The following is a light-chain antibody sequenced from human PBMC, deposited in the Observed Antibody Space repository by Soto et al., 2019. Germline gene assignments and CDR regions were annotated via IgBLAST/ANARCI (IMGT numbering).Light chain of an antibody. Sequence: RTPPPATLSLTPGGCATRSCRASQSVSSDLAWYQQKPGQPPRLLIYGASTRATVVPARFSGSGSGTEFTLTINGLQSEDFAVYYCQQYSNWPRTFGQGTKVDIK. V-gene: IGKV3-15*01. CDR2: GAS. CDR3: QQYSNWPRT. J-gene: IGKJ1*01. CDR1: QSVSSD.